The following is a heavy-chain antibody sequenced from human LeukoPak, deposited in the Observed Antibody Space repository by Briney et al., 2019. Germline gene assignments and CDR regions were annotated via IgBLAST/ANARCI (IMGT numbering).Heavy chain of an antibody. D-gene: IGHD3-22*01. CDR1: GFTFSSYA. V-gene: IGHV3-23*01. Sequence: GGSLRLSCAASGFTFSSYAMSWVRQAPGKGLEWVSTISGSADSTYYADSVKGRFTISRDNSKNTLYLQMNSLRAEDTAVYYCAKALTMIVVVNFDCWGQGTLVTVSS. CDR2: ISGSADST. CDR3: AKALTMIVVVNFDC. J-gene: IGHJ4*02.